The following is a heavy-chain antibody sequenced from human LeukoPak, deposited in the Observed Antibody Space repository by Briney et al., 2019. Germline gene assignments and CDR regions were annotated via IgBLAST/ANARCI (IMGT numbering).Heavy chain of an antibody. CDR2: IYYSGST. J-gene: IGHJ3*02. D-gene: IGHD2/OR15-2a*01. V-gene: IGHV4-59*01. CDR1: GGSISSYY. Sequence: SETLSLTCTVSGGSISSYYWSWIRQPPGKGLEWIGYIYYSGSTNYNPSLKSRVTISVDTSKNQFSLKLSSVTAADTAVYYCARVLSRMGVDDGFDIWGQGTMVTVSS. CDR3: ARVLSRMGVDDGFDI.